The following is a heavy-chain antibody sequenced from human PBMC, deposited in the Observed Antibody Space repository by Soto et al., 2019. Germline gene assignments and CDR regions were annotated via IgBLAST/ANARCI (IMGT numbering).Heavy chain of an antibody. D-gene: IGHD6-6*01. CDR3: AREDAARIERWFDA. CDR1: GGSIISASYS. J-gene: IGHJ5*02. CDR2: IYSSGST. Sequence: QVQLQESGPRLVKPSQTLSLSCAVSGGSIISASYSWNWIRQSPGRGLEWIGHIYSSGSTYYNPSLKSRVSISVDTSHNQFSLKLTSVTAADTAVYFCAREDAARIERWFDAWGKGILVTVSS. V-gene: IGHV4-31*11.